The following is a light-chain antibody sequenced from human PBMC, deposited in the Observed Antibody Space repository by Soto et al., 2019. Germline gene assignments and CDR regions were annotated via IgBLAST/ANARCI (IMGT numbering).Light chain of an antibody. Sequence: EILLTQSGGTLSLSPGSRSTCSCRAIQIVTKNNLNWYQQKPGQAHRLLIYGASIRATGIPDRFSGSGSETDFTLTIRRLEPEDFALYYCQKYGSSAPIPFGKGPRLEIK. CDR1: QIVTKNN. J-gene: IGKJ5*01. V-gene: IGKV3-20*01. CDR3: QKYGSSAPIP. CDR2: GAS.